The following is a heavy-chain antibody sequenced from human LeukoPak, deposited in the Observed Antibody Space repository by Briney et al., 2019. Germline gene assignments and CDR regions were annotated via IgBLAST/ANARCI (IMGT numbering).Heavy chain of an antibody. CDR1: GGSFSGYY. CDR2: INHSGST. CDR3: ARTTTVTGADY. Sequence: PSETLSLTCAVYGGSFSGYYWSWIRQPPGKGLEWIGEINHSGSTNYNPSFKSRVTISVDTSKNQFSLKLSSVTAADTAVYYCARTTTVTGADYWGQGTLVTVSS. V-gene: IGHV4-34*01. D-gene: IGHD4-17*01. J-gene: IGHJ4*02.